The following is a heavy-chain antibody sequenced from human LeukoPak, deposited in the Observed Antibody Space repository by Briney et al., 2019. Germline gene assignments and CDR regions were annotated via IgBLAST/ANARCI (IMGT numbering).Heavy chain of an antibody. Sequence: SETLSLTCTVSGGSIGSYYWSWIRQPPGKGLEWIGYIYYSGSTNYNPSLKSRVTISVDTPKNQFSLKLSSVTAADTAVYYCARVSQMGSSLVAGTTEYYYYGMDVWGQGTTVTVSS. CDR3: ARVSQMGSSLVAGTTEYYYYGMDV. CDR1: GGSIGSYY. J-gene: IGHJ6*02. V-gene: IGHV4-59*01. CDR2: IYYSGST. D-gene: IGHD6-19*01.